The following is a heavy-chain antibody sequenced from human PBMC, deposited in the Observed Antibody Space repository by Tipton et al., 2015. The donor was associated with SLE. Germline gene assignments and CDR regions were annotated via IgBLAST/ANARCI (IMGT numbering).Heavy chain of an antibody. CDR2: IYYSGST. CDR3: ARGLPGIAAAGTLSGYFDL. Sequence: TLSLTCTVSGGTISSYYWSWIRQPPGKGLEWIGYIYYSGSTNYNPSLKSRVTISVDTSKNQFSLKLGSVTAADTAVYYCARGLPGIAAAGTLSGYFDLWGRGTLVTVSS. CDR1: GGTISSYY. J-gene: IGHJ2*01. V-gene: IGHV4-59*01. D-gene: IGHD6-13*01.